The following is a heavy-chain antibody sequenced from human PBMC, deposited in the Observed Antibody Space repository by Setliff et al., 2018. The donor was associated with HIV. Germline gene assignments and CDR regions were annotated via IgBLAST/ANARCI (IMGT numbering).Heavy chain of an antibody. CDR3: ARLIHTGLLYFDY. J-gene: IGHJ4*02. CDR2: IYTSGTT. D-gene: IGHD2-8*02. Sequence: TSETLSLTCFVSGVSISGHSWGWIRQPPGKGLEWIGYIYTSGTTEYNPSLDSRVTISVDTSRDQFSLNLRSVTAADTALYFCARLIHTGLLYFDYWGLGMLVTVSS. V-gene: IGHV4-4*09. CDR1: GVSISGHS.